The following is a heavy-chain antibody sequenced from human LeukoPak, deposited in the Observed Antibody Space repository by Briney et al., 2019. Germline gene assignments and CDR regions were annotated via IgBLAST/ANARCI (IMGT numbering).Heavy chain of an antibody. Sequence: KHGESLKVSCKNSGYSFTSYWIGWVRQMPGKGLEWMGIIYPDDSDTRYSPSFQGQVTISADKSISTAYLQWSSLKVSDTDMYYCARQTSRDGFFDYWGQGTLVTVSS. CDR2: IYPDDSDT. CDR1: GYSFTSYW. J-gene: IGHJ4*02. V-gene: IGHV5-51*01. D-gene: IGHD5-24*01. CDR3: ARQTSRDGFFDY.